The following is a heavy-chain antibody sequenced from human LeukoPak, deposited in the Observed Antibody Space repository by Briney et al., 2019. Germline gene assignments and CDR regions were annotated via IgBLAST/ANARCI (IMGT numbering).Heavy chain of an antibody. Sequence: GGSLRLSCVASGFTFSSYAMDWVHQAPGKGLGWVSAISGNGVSTYYADSVKGRFTISRDNSKNTLFLQMNSLRAEDTAVYHCAKEGYCSGTNCYGAFDYWGQGTLVTVSS. J-gene: IGHJ4*02. CDR2: ISGNGVST. D-gene: IGHD2-2*01. CDR3: AKEGYCSGTNCYGAFDY. V-gene: IGHV3-23*01. CDR1: GFTFSSYA.